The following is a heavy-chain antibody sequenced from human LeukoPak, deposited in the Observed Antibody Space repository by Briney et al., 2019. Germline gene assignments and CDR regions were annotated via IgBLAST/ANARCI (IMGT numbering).Heavy chain of an antibody. CDR2: IYHSGST. V-gene: IGHV4-38-2*02. CDR3: ARDRLAYDILTGYSLLDY. D-gene: IGHD3-9*01. J-gene: IGHJ4*02. Sequence: PSETLSLTCTVSGYSISSGYYWGWIRQPPGKGLEWIGSIYHSGSTYYNPSLKSRVTISVDTSKNQFSLKLSSVTAADTAVYYCARDRLAYDILTGYSLLDYWGQGTLVTVSS. CDR1: GYSISSGYY.